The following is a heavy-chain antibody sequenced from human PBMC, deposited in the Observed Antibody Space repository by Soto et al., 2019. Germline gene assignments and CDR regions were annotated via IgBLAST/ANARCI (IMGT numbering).Heavy chain of an antibody. V-gene: IGHV3-15*07. J-gene: IGHJ4*02. CDR2: IKTKTNGGTI. Sequence: EVQLVESGGGLVKPGGSLRVSCAASGFIFSNTWMNWVRQAPGKGLEWVGRIKTKTNGGTIDYAAPVKGRFTISRDDTPSTLYLPMDSLKTEDTAVYYCTTDGGNTYGLTHWGQGTLITVSS. CDR3: TTDGGNTYGLTH. CDR1: GFIFSNTW. D-gene: IGHD5-18*01.